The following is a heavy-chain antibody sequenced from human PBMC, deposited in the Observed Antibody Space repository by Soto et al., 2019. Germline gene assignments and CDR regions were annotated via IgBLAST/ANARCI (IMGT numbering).Heavy chain of an antibody. CDR1: GGSISSYY. Sequence: SETLSLTCTVSGGSISSYYWSWIRQPPGKGLEWIGYIYYSGSTNYNPSLKSRVTISVDTSKNQFSLKLSSVTAADTAVYYCARHRITMVRGVNYFDYWGQGSLVTVSS. V-gene: IGHV4-59*08. D-gene: IGHD3-10*01. CDR3: ARHRITMVRGVNYFDY. CDR2: IYYSGST. J-gene: IGHJ4*02.